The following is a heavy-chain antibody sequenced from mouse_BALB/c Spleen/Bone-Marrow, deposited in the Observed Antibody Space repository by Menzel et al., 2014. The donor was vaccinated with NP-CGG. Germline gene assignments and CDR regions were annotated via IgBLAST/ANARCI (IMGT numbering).Heavy chain of an antibody. CDR2: INPDSSTI. J-gene: IGHJ1*01. D-gene: IGHD1-1*01. CDR3: ARLNYYGNLFV. CDR1: GFAFSSYW. V-gene: IGHV4-1*02. Sequence: EVKLMESGGGLVQPGGSLKLSCAASGFAFSSYWMSWARQAPGKGLEWIGEINPDSSTINYTPSLKDKFIISRDNAKNTLYLQMSKVRSEDTALYYCARLNYYGNLFVWGAGTTVTVSS.